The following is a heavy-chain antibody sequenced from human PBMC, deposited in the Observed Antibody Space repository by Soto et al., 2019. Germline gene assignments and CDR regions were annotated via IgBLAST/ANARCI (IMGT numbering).Heavy chain of an antibody. D-gene: IGHD3-22*01. J-gene: IGHJ4*02. CDR1: GFPFSSYA. CDR2: ISGSGGST. Sequence: EVQLLESGGGLVQPGGSLRLSCAASGFPFSSYAMSWVRQAPGKGLEWVPAISGSGGSTYYADSVKGRFTISRDNSKNTLYLQMNSLRAEDTAVYYCAKTQYYYDSSGYYYLDYWGQGTLVTVSS. CDR3: AKTQYYYDSSGYYYLDY. V-gene: IGHV3-23*01.